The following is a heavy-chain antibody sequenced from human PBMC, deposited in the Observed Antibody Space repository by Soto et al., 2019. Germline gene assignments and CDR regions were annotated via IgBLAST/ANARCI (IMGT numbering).Heavy chain of an antibody. V-gene: IGHV1-2*02. J-gene: IGHJ6*02. D-gene: IGHD3-16*02. CDR1: GYTFTGYY. CDR2: INPNSGGT. Sequence: ASVKVSCKASGYTFTGYYMHWVRQAPGQGLEWMGWINPNSGGTNYAQKFQGRVTMTRDTSISTAYMELSRLRSDDTAVYYCARDPPPVIREYHYYYGMDVWGQGTTVTVSS. CDR3: ARDPPPVIREYHYYYGMDV.